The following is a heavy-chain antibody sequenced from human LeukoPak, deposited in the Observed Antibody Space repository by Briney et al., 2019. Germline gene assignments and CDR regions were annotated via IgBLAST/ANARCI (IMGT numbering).Heavy chain of an antibody. Sequence: ASVEVSCKASGYTFTAYYMHWVRQAPGQGLEWMGWINPNSGDTNYAQKFQGRVTMTRDTSISTAYMELSRLRSDDAAVYYCARGSGNYCFDYWGQGTLVSVSS. V-gene: IGHV1-2*02. CDR2: INPNSGDT. D-gene: IGHD1-14*01. CDR1: GYTFTAYY. J-gene: IGHJ4*02. CDR3: ARGSGNYCFDY.